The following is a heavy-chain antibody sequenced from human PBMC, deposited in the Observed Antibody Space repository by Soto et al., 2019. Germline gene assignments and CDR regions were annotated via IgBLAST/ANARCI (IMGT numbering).Heavy chain of an antibody. J-gene: IGHJ4*02. CDR2: ISIYNGNA. Sequence: QFQLVQSGAEVKKPGASVKVSCKASGYTFTSYGISWVRQAPGQGLEWMGWISIYNGNAMYAQKVQGRVTMTTDISTSTAYMELRSLRSDDTAVYYCARARHYGVNSGYLDSWGQGTLVTVSS. CDR1: GYTFTSYG. CDR3: ARARHYGVNSGYLDS. V-gene: IGHV1-18*01. D-gene: IGHD4-17*01.